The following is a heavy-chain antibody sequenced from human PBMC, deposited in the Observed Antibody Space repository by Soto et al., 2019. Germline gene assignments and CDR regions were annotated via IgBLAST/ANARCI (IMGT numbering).Heavy chain of an antibody. D-gene: IGHD1-26*01. Sequence: PGGSLRLSCAIPGISVSSNYLSWVRQAPGKGLEWVSVHYSGGSTYYADSVQGRFTISRDKSNNTLYLQMRRVRAEDTAVYFCARHRHPRGTVGATSPLDPWGQGTQVTVSS. J-gene: IGHJ5*02. V-gene: IGHV3-53*01. CDR2: HYSGGST. CDR1: GISVSSNY. CDR3: ARHRHPRGTVGATSPLDP.